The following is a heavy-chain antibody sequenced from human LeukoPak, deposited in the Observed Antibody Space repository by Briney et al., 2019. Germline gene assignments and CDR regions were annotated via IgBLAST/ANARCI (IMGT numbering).Heavy chain of an antibody. V-gene: IGHV3-74*01. D-gene: IGHD5-18*01. Sequence: GGSLRLSCAASGFTFSSYWMHWVRQAPGKGLVWVSRISNDGSNTTYADSVKGRLTISRDNARNTLYLQMNSLRAEDTAVYYCAKTSSRGYSYGTDYWGQGTLVTVSS. CDR1: GFTFSSYW. CDR3: AKTSSRGYSYGTDY. J-gene: IGHJ4*02. CDR2: ISNDGSNT.